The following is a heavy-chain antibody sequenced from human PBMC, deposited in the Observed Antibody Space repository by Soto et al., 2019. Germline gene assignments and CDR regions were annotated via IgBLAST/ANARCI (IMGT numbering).Heavy chain of an antibody. D-gene: IGHD5-18*01. CDR1: GYIFSGYY. CDR2: INPKTGGT. V-gene: IGHV1-2*02. CDR3: ARDEIQLWFEGPPFDY. J-gene: IGHJ4*02. Sequence: GASVKVSCKASGYIFSGYYIHWLRQAPGQGLEWMGWINPKTGGTKYTQKFQGRVTMTRDTSSSTAYMELSSLTSDDTAVCYCARDEIQLWFEGPPFDYWGQGTLVTVSS.